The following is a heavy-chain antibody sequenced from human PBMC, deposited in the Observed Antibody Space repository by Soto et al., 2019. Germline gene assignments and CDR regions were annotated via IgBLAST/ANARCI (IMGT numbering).Heavy chain of an antibody. Sequence: SETLSLTCAVSCGSITSGAYYWTWIRQHPGKGLEWIAYIHYSGRTYYNPSLKSRVTISVDTSNNQFSLKLSSVTAADTAVYYCARYYFDSSGYSNWFDPWGQGTLVTVSS. CDR3: ARYYFDSSGYSNWFDP. V-gene: IGHV4-31*11. J-gene: IGHJ5*02. CDR1: CGSITSGAYY. CDR2: IHYSGRT. D-gene: IGHD3-22*01.